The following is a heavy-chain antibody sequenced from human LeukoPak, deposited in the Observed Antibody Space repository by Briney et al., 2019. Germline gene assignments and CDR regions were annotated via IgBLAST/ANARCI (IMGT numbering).Heavy chain of an antibody. CDR1: GFTFSSYA. V-gene: IGHV3-23*01. CDR3: AKDPNSSSHFDY. CDR2: ISGSGGST. Sequence: GGSLRLSCAASGFTFSSYAMSWVRQAPGKGLEGVSAISGSGGSTYYADSVKGRFTISRDNSKNTLYLQMNSLRAEDTVVYYCAKDPNSSSHFDYWGQGTLVTVSS. J-gene: IGHJ4*02. D-gene: IGHD6-13*01.